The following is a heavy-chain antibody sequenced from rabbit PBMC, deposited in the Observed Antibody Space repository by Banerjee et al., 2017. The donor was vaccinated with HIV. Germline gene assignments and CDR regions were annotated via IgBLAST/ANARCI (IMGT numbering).Heavy chain of an antibody. V-gene: IGHV1S43*01. D-gene: IGHD6-1*01. CDR2: IVTSSGSI. CDR1: GLDFSSSYY. J-gene: IGHJ6*01. Sequence: HQQLVESGGGLVKPGASLTLTCKASGLDFSSSYYMYWVRQAPGKGLELIACIVTSSGSIWYASWAKGRFTISKSTSLNTVTLQMTSLTAADTATYFCARASDADYGYATMDLWGPGTLVTVS. CDR3: ARASDADYGYATMDL.